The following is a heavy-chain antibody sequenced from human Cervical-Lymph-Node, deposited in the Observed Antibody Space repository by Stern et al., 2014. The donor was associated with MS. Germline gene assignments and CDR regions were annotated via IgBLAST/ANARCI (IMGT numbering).Heavy chain of an antibody. D-gene: IGHD3-3*02. V-gene: IGHV1-69*06. CDR1: GGSVTDEA. J-gene: IGHJ4*02. CDR3: ARDSPIFPRALEGEIDY. CDR2: IITVFNTA. Sequence: QVQLVQSGTEVKKPGSSVKVSCKASGGSVTDEAISWVRQAPGQGLEWMGGIITVFNTASYARKFQDRVSITADKSTKTVFLELNRLTSEDTAVYYCARDSPIFPRALEGEIDYWGQGTLVTVSS.